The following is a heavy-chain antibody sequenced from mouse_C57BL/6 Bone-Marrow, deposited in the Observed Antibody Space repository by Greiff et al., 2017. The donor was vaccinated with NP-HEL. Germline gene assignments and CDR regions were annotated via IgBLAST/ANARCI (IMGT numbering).Heavy chain of an antibody. CDR3: ARRSMVTTVDY. CDR2: INPNNGGT. V-gene: IGHV1-26*01. J-gene: IGHJ2*01. CDR1: GYTFTDYY. D-gene: IGHD2-2*01. Sequence: QLQQSGPELVKPGASVKISCKASGYTFTDYYMNWVKQSHGKSLEWIGDINPNNGGTSYNQKFKGKATLTVDKSSSTAYMELRSLTSEDSAVYYCARRSMVTTVDYWGQGTTLTVSS.